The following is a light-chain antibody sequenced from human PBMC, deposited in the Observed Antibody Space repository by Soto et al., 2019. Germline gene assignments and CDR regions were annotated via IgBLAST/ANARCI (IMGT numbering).Light chain of an antibody. V-gene: IGKV2-30*02. CDR3: MQGTHWPIT. J-gene: IGKJ5*01. CDR2: KGS. Sequence: DVVITQSPLSLPVTLGQPASISCRSNQSLVHSDGIAYFSWFQQRPGRSPRRLIYKGSNRDSGVPARFSGSGSGTDFALKISRVEAEDGGVYYCMQGTHWPITFRQGTRLQIK. CDR1: QSLVHSDGIAY.